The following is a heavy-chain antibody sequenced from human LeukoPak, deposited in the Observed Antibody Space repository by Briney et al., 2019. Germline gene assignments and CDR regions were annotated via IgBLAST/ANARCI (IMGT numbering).Heavy chain of an antibody. CDR1: GXTFSTYW. CDR2: ISSSGSII. V-gene: IGHV3-48*04. CDR3: ARDFGYF. J-gene: IGHJ4*02. Sequence: GGSLRLSCAASGXTFSTYWMSWVRQAPGKGLEWVSYISSSGSIIYYSDSVKGRFTISRDNAKNSLYLQMNSLRAEDTAVYYCARDFGYFWGQGTLVTVSS. D-gene: IGHD3-10*01.